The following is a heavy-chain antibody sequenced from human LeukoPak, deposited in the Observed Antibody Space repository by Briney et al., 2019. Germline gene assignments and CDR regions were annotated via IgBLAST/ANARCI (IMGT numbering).Heavy chain of an antibody. CDR1: GYSFSDYY. V-gene: IGHV3-21*01. Sequence: GGSLRLSCVGSGYSFSDYYIDWVRQAPGKGLEWVSSISSSSSYIYYADSVKGRFTISRDNAKNSLYLQMNSLRAEDTAVYYCARDGSGSTDYWGQGTLVTVSS. CDR2: ISSSSSYI. CDR3: ARDGSGSTDY. J-gene: IGHJ4*02. D-gene: IGHD3-10*01.